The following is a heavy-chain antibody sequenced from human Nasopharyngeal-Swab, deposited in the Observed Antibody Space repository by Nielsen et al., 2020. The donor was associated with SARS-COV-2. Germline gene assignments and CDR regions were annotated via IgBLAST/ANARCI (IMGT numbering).Heavy chain of an antibody. J-gene: IGHJ4*02. Sequence: GESLKLSCAGSGFPLRYYEMNLVRQAPGEGLEWISSISGDDATIYYADFVRGRFSISRDNAKKSLYLQMDSLRAEDTAVYYCARGSRAWYWGQGTLVTVSS. CDR1: GFPLRYYE. CDR2: ISGDDATI. CDR3: ARGSRAWY. V-gene: IGHV3-48*03.